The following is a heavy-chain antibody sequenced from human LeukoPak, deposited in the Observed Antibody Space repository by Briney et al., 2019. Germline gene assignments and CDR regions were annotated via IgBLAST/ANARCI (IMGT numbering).Heavy chain of an antibody. D-gene: IGHD2-8*01. V-gene: IGHV1-69*05. CDR2: IIPIFGTA. J-gene: IGHJ6*03. Sequence: SVKVSCKASGGTFSSYAISWVRQAPGQGLEWMGRIIPIFGTANYAQKFQGRVTITTDESTSTAYMELSSLRSEDTAVYYCAREVVLMVYTDPDYYYYYMDVWGKGTTVTVSS. CDR1: GGTFSSYA. CDR3: AREVVLMVYTDPDYYYYYMDV.